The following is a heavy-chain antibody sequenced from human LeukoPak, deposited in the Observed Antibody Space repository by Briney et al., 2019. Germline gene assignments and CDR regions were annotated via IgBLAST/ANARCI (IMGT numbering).Heavy chain of an antibody. D-gene: IGHD3-3*01. V-gene: IGHV3-72*01. J-gene: IGHJ4*02. CDR3: AKAFCSEKQCTLDS. CDR2: IREKVNSYTT. CDR1: GFTFSAHY. Sequence: PGGSLRLSCAASGFTFSAHYMDWVRQAPGKGLEWVGRIREKVNSYTTAYAASVKGRFAISRDDSTNSVFLQMNSLKTEDTAVYYCAKAFCSEKQCTLDSWGQGTLVSVSS.